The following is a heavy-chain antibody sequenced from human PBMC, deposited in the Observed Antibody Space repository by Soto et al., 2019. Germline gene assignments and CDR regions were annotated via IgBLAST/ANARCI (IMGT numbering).Heavy chain of an antibody. D-gene: IGHD3-10*01. Sequence: GGSLRLSCAASDFDFSSYGIHWVRQAPGKGLEWVAASSYDGRETYYADSAKGRFTVSKEMTKNTAFLQMNALRHEDTAVYFCARDSGGPILNFDNWGQGPPFTV. CDR1: DFDFSSYG. J-gene: IGHJ4*02. V-gene: IGHV3-30*03. CDR3: ARDSGGPILNFDN. CDR2: SSYDGRET.